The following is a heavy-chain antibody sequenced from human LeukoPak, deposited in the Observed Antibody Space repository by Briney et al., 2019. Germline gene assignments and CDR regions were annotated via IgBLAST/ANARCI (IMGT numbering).Heavy chain of an antibody. CDR1: GFTFSSYA. D-gene: IGHD6-13*01. CDR2: ISYDGSNK. CDR3: ARVHSSSWFLPDY. Sequence: GGSLRLSCAASGFTFSSYAMHWVRQAPGKGLEWVAVISYDGSNKYYADSVKGRFTISRDNSKNTLYLQMNSLRAEDTAVCYCARVHSSSWFLPDYWGQGTLVTVSS. V-gene: IGHV3-30*04. J-gene: IGHJ4*02.